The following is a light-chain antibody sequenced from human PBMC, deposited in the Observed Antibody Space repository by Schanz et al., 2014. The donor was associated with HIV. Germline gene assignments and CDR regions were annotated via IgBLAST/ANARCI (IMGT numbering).Light chain of an antibody. V-gene: IGKV3-20*01. CDR3: QQYDDWPPFT. J-gene: IGKJ2*01. CDR1: QSVGSNY. Sequence: EIVLTQSPGTLSLSPGERATLSCRASQSVGSNYLAWYQQKPGQSPRLLIYSASSRATGIPDRVSGSGSGTDFYLTISRLEPEVFAVYYCQQYDDWPPFTFGQGTKLEI. CDR2: SAS.